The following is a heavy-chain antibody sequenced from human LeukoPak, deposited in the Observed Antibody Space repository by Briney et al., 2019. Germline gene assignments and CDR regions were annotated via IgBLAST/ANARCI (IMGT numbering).Heavy chain of an antibody. V-gene: IGHV3-7*01. Sequence: GGSLRLSCAASGFTFSTYWMSWVRQAPGKGLEWVANIKEDGSEKYYVDSVKSRFTISRDNAKNSLYLQMNSLRAEDTAMYYCARDATNMATVVLYGFDIWGQGTIVTVSS. D-gene: IGHD4-23*01. CDR3: ARDATNMATVVLYGFDI. CDR1: GFTFSTYW. J-gene: IGHJ3*02. CDR2: IKEDGSEK.